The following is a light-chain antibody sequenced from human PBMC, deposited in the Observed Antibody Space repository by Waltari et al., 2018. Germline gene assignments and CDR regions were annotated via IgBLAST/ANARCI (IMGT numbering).Light chain of an antibody. CDR1: SSDIGSYNL. CDR3: CSYAGSVI. CDR2: GVS. Sequence: QSALTQPASVSGSPGQSITVSCTGTSSDIGSYNLVSWYQQYPGKAPKLMIYGVSKRPSGVSNRFSGSKSGNTASLTISGRQAEDEADYYCCSYAGSVIFGGGTKLTVL. J-gene: IGLJ2*01. V-gene: IGLV2-23*02.